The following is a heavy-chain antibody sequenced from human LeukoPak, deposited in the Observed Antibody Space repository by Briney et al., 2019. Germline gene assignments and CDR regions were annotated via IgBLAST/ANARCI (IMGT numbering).Heavy chain of an antibody. CDR3: GRHSYGLDY. CDR2: IYFGDSDT. J-gene: IGHJ4*02. D-gene: IGHD3-10*01. V-gene: IGHV5-51*01. CDR1: GNNYW. Sequence: GESLKISCKASGNNYWIAWVRQMPGKGLEWLGIIYFGDSDTRYSPSVQGRLTISVDKSISTAYLQLSSLKASDTATYFCGRHSYGLDYWGQGTLVTVSS.